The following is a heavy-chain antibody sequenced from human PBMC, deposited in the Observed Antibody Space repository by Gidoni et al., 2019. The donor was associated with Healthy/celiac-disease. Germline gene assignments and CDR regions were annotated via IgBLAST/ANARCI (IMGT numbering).Heavy chain of an antibody. Sequence: EVQLVESGGGLVKPGGSLRLSCAASGFTFSSYSMNWVRQAPGKGLEWVSSISSSSSYIYYADSVKGRFTIPRDNAKNSLYLQMNSLRAEDTAVYYCARASIAAAGTGDYWGQGTLVTVSS. CDR2: ISSSSSYI. CDR3: ARASIAAAGTGDY. V-gene: IGHV3-21*01. CDR1: GFTFSSYS. D-gene: IGHD6-13*01. J-gene: IGHJ4*02.